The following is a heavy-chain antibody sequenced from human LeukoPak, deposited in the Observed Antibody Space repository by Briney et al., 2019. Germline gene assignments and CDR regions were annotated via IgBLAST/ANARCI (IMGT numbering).Heavy chain of an antibody. CDR3: ARQVLTGSRWQYNWFDP. D-gene: IGHD3-9*01. CDR1: GYTFTSYA. Sequence: ASVKVSCKASGYTFTSYAMKWVRQAPGQGLEWRGWINTNTGNPTYAQGFAGRFVFSWDTSVSRTYRQISRLTAEDTAVYYCARQVLTGSRWQYNWFDPWGQGTLVTVSS. V-gene: IGHV7-4-1*02. J-gene: IGHJ5*02. CDR2: INTNTGNP.